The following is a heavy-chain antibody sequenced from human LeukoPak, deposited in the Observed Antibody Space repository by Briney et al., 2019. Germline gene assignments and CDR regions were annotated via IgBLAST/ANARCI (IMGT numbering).Heavy chain of an antibody. CDR1: GGSISSYY. CDR3: ARVGSTSSPWLDY. D-gene: IGHD2-2*01. V-gene: IGHV4-59*01. J-gene: IGHJ4*02. CDR2: IYYSGST. Sequence: PSETLSLTCTVSGGSISSYYWSWIRQPPGKGLEWIGYIYYSGSTNYNPSLKSRVTMSVDTSKNQFSLKLSSVTAADTAVYYCARVGSTSSPWLDYWGQGTLVTVSS.